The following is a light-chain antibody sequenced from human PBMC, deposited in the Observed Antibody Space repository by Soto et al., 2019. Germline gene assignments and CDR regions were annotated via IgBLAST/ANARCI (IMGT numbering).Light chain of an antibody. CDR2: DVS. J-gene: IGLJ1*01. V-gene: IGLV2-18*02. CDR1: SSDVGGSNG. CDR3: SSYSSSSTYV. Sequence: QSVLTQPPSVSGSPGQSVAISCTGTSSDVGGSNGVSWYQQPPGTAPKLIIYDVSNRPSGVPDRFSGSKSGNTASLIISGLQADDEGDYYCSSYSSSSTYVFVTGSKVTDL.